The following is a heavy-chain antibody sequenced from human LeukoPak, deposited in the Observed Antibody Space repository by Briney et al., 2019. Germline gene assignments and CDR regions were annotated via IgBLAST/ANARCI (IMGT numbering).Heavy chain of an antibody. CDR1: GGSISTNY. D-gene: IGHD1-7*01. J-gene: IGHJ5*02. V-gene: IGHV4-4*07. Sequence: PSETLSLTCTVSGGSISTNYWTWIRQPAGRGLEWIGRVSASGNTRYNPFLESRVTMSVDTSKNQFSLSLSSVTAADTGVYFCATGLAGNYDFNCFDPWGQGTLVTVSS. CDR2: VSASGNT. CDR3: ATGLAGNYDFNCFDP.